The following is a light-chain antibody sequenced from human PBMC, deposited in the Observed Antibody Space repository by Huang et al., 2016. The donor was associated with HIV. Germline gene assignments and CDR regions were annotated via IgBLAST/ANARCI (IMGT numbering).Light chain of an antibody. CDR3: QQYYDWPPP. V-gene: IGKV3-15*01. J-gene: IGKJ3*01. CDR2: GAS. Sequence: EIVMTQSPATLSVSPGEGATLSCRASQSIGTNLAWYQQKPSQAPRLLIYGASTRATGIPTRFSGSGSETEFTLTISNLQSEDFAIYYCQQYYDWPPPFGPGTQVDMK. CDR1: QSIGTN.